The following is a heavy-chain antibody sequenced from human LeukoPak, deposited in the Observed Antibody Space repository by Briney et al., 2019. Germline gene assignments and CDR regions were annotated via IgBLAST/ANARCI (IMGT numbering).Heavy chain of an antibody. D-gene: IGHD1-1*01. Sequence: ASVKVSCKASGYTFTGYYMHWVRQAPGQGLEWMGWINPNSGGTNYAQKFQGRVTMTRGTSISTAYMELSRLRSDDTAVYYCAREGSELERRWYFGYWGQGTLVTVSS. J-gene: IGHJ4*02. CDR1: GYTFTGYY. CDR3: AREGSELERRWYFGY. V-gene: IGHV1-2*02. CDR2: INPNSGGT.